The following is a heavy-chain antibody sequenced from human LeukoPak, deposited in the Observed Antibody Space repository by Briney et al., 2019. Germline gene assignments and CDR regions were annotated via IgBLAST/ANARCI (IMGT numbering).Heavy chain of an antibody. Sequence: SETLSLTCTISRGSISGFYWSWIRQPPGKGLEWIGYIYYSGSSNYNPSLKSRVTISVDTSKDQFSLKLSSVTAADTAVYYCARNRASGTPYFDYWGQGLLITVSS. CDR1: RGSISGFY. CDR2: IYYSGSS. CDR3: ARNRASGTPYFDY. D-gene: IGHD3-10*01. J-gene: IGHJ4*02. V-gene: IGHV4-59*08.